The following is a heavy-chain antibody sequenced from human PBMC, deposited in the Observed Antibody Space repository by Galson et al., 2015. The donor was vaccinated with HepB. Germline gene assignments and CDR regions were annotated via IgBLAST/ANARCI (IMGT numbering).Heavy chain of an antibody. J-gene: IGHJ4*02. CDR3: AREDYDLWSGYYTGWVGY. Sequence: SLRLSCAASGFTFSSYGMHWVRQAPGKGLEWVAVIWYDGSNKYYADSVKGRFTISRDNSKNTLYLQMNSLRAEDTAVYYCAREDYDLWSGYYTGWVGYWGQGTLVTVSS. V-gene: IGHV3-33*08. D-gene: IGHD3-3*01. CDR1: GFTFSSYG. CDR2: IWYDGSNK.